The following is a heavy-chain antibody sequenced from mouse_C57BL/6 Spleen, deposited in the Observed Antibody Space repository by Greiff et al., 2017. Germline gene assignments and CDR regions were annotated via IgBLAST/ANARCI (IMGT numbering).Heavy chain of an antibody. CDR1: GYTFTDYY. J-gene: IGHJ2*01. Sequence: VQLQQSGPELVKPGASVKISCKASGYTFTDYYMNWVKQSHGKSLEWIGDINPNNGGTSYDQKFKGKATLRVDKSSSTAYMELRSLTSEDSAVYYCAREYDGYLDYWGQGTTLTVSS. D-gene: IGHD2-3*01. V-gene: IGHV1-26*01. CDR3: AREYDGYLDY. CDR2: INPNNGGT.